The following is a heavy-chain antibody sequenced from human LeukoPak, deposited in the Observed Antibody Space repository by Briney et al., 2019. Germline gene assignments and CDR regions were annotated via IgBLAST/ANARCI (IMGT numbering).Heavy chain of an antibody. CDR3: ARGVGYCSGGSCYSSAFDI. Sequence: ASVKVSCKASGYTFTSYDINWVRQATGQGLEWIGWMNPNSGNTGYAQKFQGRVTMTRNTSISTAYMELSSLRSEDTAVYYCARGVGYCSGGSCYSSAFDIWGQGTMVTVSS. CDR2: MNPNSGNT. V-gene: IGHV1-8*01. D-gene: IGHD2-15*01. CDR1: GYTFTSYD. J-gene: IGHJ3*02.